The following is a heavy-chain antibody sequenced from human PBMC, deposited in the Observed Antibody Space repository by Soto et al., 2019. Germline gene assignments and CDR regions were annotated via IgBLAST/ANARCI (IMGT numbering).Heavy chain of an antibody. CDR2: ISSNGGST. J-gene: IGHJ6*03. D-gene: IGHD2-8*01. V-gene: IGHV3-64*02. CDR3: ARDYCTNGVCPAFLMSYMDV. CDR1: GFTFSSYA. Sequence: GGSLRLSCAASGFTFSSYAMHWVRQAPGKGLEYVSAISSNGGSTYYADSVKGRFTISTDNSKNTLYLQMGSLRAEDMAVYYCARDYCTNGVCPAFLMSYMDVWGKGTTVTVSS.